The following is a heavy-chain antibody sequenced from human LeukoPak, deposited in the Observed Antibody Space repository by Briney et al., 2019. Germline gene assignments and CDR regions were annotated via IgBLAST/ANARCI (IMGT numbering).Heavy chain of an antibody. CDR2: IYYSGST. V-gene: IGHV4-59*01. D-gene: IGHD1-26*01. Sequence: SETLSLTCTVSGGSISSYYWSWIRQPPGKGLEWIGYIYYSGSTNYNPSLKSRVTISVDTSKNQFSLKLSSVTAADTAVYYCARGGSYLSCDYWGQGTLVIVSS. CDR3: ARGGSYLSCDY. J-gene: IGHJ4*02. CDR1: GGSISSYY.